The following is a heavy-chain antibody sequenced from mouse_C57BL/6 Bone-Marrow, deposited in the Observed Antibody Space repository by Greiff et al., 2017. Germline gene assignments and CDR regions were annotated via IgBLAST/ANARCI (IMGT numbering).Heavy chain of an antibody. V-gene: IGHV5-2*01. CDR3: ASYDGYYVRYFDV. CDR1: EYEFPSHD. CDR2: INSDGGST. D-gene: IGHD2-3*01. J-gene: IGHJ1*03. Sequence: EVKLVESGGGLVQPGESLKLSCESNEYEFPSHDMSWVRKTPEKRLELVAAINSDGGSTYYPDTMERRFIISRDNTKKTLYLQMSSLRSEDTALNYCASYDGYYVRYFDVWGTGTTVTVSS.